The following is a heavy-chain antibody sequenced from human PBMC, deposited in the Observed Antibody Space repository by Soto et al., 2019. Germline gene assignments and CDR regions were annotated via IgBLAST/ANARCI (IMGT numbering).Heavy chain of an antibody. Sequence: GESLKISCKGSGYSFTNYWITWVRQMPGKGLEWLGRVDPTDSYSNYSPSFQGHVTISADKSISTAYLQWSSLKASDTAMYYCARKGFDSWGQGTLVTVSS. V-gene: IGHV5-10-1*01. CDR3: ARKGFDS. J-gene: IGHJ4*02. CDR2: VDPTDSYS. CDR1: GYSFTNYW.